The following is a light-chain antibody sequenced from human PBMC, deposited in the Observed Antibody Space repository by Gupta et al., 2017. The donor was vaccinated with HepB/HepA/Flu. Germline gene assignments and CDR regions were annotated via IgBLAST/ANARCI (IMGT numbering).Light chain of an antibody. CDR3: QQRSKWPIT. CDR2: DAS. J-gene: IGKJ4*01. CDR1: QSVSSY. V-gene: IGKV3-11*01. Sequence: IVFTHSPATLSLSPGERSTLSCRASQSVSSYLDWYQQKPGQAPRLLIHDASNRATGIPARCSGSGSGTXFTLTIXSLEPEDFAVYYCQQRSKWPITVGXGTKVEIK.